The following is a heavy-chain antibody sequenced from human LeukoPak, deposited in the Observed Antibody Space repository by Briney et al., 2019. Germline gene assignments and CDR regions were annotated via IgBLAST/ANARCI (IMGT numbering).Heavy chain of an antibody. CDR2: IIPIFGTA. Sequence: ASVKVSCKASGGTFSSYAISWVRQAPGQGLEWMGRIIPIFGTADYAQKFQGGVTITTDESTSTAYMELSSLRSEDTAVYYCARVKAVALDYWGQGTLVTVSS. J-gene: IGHJ4*02. V-gene: IGHV1-69*05. D-gene: IGHD6-19*01. CDR1: GGTFSSYA. CDR3: ARVKAVALDY.